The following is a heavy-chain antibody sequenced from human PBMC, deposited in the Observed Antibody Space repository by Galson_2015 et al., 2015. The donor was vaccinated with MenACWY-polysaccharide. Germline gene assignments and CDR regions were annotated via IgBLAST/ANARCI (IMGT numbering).Heavy chain of an antibody. V-gene: IGHV1-18*01. J-gene: IGHJ4*02. CDR1: GYTFPSYG. CDR3: ARDFLSTVTTRPGY. D-gene: IGHD4-17*01. CDR2: ISVYNGNT. Sequence: SVKVSCKASGYTFPSYGISWVRQAPGQGLEWMGWISVYNGNTKYAQNLQGRVTMTTDTSTSTAYMELRSLRSDDTAVYYCARDFLSTVTTRPGYWGQGTLATVSS.